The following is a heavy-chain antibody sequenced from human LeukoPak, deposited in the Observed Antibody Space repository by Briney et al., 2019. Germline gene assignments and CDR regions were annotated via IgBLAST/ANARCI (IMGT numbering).Heavy chain of an antibody. J-gene: IGHJ4*02. CDR1: GFTFSSCA. D-gene: IGHD6-19*01. CDR3: AKSRFYTGWTNDD. CDR2: VSKSGGST. Sequence: GGSLRLSCAASGFTFSSCAMTWVRQAPGKGLESVSAVSKSGGSTYYADSVKGRFTISRDTSTNTLFLQMNRLTAEDTAVYYCAKSRFYTGWTNDDWGQGTLVTASS. V-gene: IGHV3-23*01.